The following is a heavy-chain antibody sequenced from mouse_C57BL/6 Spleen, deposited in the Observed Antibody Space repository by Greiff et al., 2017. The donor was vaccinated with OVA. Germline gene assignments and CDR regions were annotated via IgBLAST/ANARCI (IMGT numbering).Heavy chain of an antibody. V-gene: IGHV10-1*01. J-gene: IGHJ2*01. D-gene: IGHD2-1*01. CDR3: VRGNWYFDY. CDR1: GFSFNTYA. Sequence: GGGLVQPKGSLKLSCAASGFSFNTYAMNWVRQAPGKGLEWVARIRSKSNNYATYYADSVKDRFTISRDDSESMLYLQMNNLKTEDTAMYYCVRGNWYFDYWGQGTTLTVSS. CDR2: IRSKSNNYAT.